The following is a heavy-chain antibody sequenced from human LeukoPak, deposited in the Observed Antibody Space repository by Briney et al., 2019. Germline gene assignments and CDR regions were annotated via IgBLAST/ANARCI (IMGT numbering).Heavy chain of an antibody. Sequence: GGSLRLSCAASGFTFSSYGMHWVRQAPGKGLEWVAVISYDGSNKYYADSVKGRFTISRDNSKNTLYLQMNSLRAEDTAVYYCAKDGEWLLDYWGQGTLVTVSS. V-gene: IGHV3-30*18. CDR3: AKDGEWLLDY. CDR2: ISYDGSNK. CDR1: GFTFSSYG. D-gene: IGHD5-12*01. J-gene: IGHJ4*02.